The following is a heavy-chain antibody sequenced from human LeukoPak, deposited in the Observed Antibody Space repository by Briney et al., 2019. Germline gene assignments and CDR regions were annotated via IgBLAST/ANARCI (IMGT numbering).Heavy chain of an antibody. CDR2: IRSISSYT. V-gene: IGHV3-11*06. CDR3: ARGYYDNSGYYFPFDF. Sequence: RGSLRLSCAASGFTFSEDYMSWIRQAPGKGLEWVSYIRSISSYTNYADSLKGRFTISRDNAKNSLYLQMNRLRAEDTAVYYCARGYYDNSGYYFPFDFWGQGTLVTVSS. D-gene: IGHD3-22*01. J-gene: IGHJ4*02. CDR1: GFTFSEDY.